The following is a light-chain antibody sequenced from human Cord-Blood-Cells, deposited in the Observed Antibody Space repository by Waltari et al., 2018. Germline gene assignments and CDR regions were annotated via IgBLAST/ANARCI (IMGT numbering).Light chain of an antibody. CDR1: QSVLYSSNNKNY. J-gene: IGKJ1*01. CDR3: QQYYSTPWT. CDR2: GAS. V-gene: IGKV4-1*01. Sequence: DIVMTQSPDSLAVSLGERATINCKSSQSVLYSSNNKNYLAWYQQKPGQPPKLLIYGASTLESGVPDRFSGSGSGTDFTLTISSLQAEDVAVYYCQQYYSTPWTFGQGTKVEIK.